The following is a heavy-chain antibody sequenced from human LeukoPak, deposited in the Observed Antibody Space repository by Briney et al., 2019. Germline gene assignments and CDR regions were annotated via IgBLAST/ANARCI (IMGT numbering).Heavy chain of an antibody. D-gene: IGHD3-10*01. V-gene: IGHV4-34*01. CDR2: INHSGST. CDR3: ARVGAYYYGSGSYYWFDP. CDR1: GGSFSGYY. Sequence: SETLSLTCAVYGGSFSGYYWSWIRQPPGKGLEWIGEINHSGSTNYNPSLKSRVTISVDTSKNQFSLKLSSVTAADTAVYYCARVGAYYYGSGSYYWFDPWAREPWPPSPQ. J-gene: IGHJ5*02.